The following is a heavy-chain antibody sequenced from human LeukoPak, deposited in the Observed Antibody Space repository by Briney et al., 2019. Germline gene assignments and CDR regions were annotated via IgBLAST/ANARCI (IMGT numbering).Heavy chain of an antibody. J-gene: IGHJ4*02. V-gene: IGHV1-3*01. D-gene: IGHD3-10*01. CDR2: INAGNGNT. CDR1: GYTFTSYA. Sequence: ASVKVSCKASGYTFTSYAMHWVRQAPGQRLEWMGWINAGNGNTKYSQKFQGRVTITRDTSASTAYMELSSLRSEDTAVYYCAREAAWFGEYYFDYWGQGTLVTVSS. CDR3: AREAAWFGEYYFDY.